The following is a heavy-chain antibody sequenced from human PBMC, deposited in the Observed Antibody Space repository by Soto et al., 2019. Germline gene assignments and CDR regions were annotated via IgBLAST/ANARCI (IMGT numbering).Heavy chain of an antibody. CDR1: GYTVTGYC. V-gene: IGHV1-2*02. D-gene: IGHD2-21*01. Sequence: GSVKVSCRASGYTVTGYCIHLVRQAPGQGLEWMGWISPHTGDTSYAQKFQGRVTLSRDTSINTAYLELSRLRFDDAAVYFCAGECYPVISDGLDDWGKGPMVTVSS. CDR3: AGECYPVISDGLDD. J-gene: IGHJ6*04. CDR2: ISPHTGDT.